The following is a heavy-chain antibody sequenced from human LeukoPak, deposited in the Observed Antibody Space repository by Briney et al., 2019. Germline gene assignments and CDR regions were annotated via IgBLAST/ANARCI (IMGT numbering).Heavy chain of an antibody. CDR1: GFTVSSNY. Sequence: GGSLRLSCAASGFTVSSNYMSWVRQAPGKGLEWVSVIYSGGSTYYADSVKGRFTIPRDNSKKTLYLQMNSLRAEDTAVYYCRDPFDYWGQGTLATVSS. V-gene: IGHV3-53*05. CDR2: IYSGGST. CDR3: RDPFDY. J-gene: IGHJ4*02.